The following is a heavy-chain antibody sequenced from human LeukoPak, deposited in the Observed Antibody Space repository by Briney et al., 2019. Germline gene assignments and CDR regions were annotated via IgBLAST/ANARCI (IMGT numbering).Heavy chain of an antibody. CDR1: GYRFTSYW. CDR3: ARRPAPETSQSYYGLYFDY. Sequence: GESLKISCKGSGYRFTSYWIGWVRQMPGKGLEWMGIIYPGDSDTRYSPSFQGQVTISADKSISTAYLQWSSLKASDTAMYYCARRPAPETSQSYYGLYFDYWGQGTLVTVSS. V-gene: IGHV5-51*01. CDR2: IYPGDSDT. D-gene: IGHD1-26*01. J-gene: IGHJ4*02.